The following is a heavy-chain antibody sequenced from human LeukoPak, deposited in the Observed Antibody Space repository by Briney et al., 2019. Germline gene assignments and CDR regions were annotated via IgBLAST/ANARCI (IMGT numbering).Heavy chain of an antibody. D-gene: IGHD3-16*01. CDR1: GYTFTSYD. CDR3: ARGLGPGGYYDYVWGSFAMDY. CDR2: MNPNSGNT. J-gene: IGHJ4*02. V-gene: IGHV1-8*01. Sequence: ASVKVSCKASGYTFTSYDINWVRQATGQGPEWMGWMNPNSGNTGYAQKFQGRVTMTRNTSISTAYMELSSLRSEDTAVYYCARGLGPGGYYDYVWGSFAMDYWGQGTLVTVSS.